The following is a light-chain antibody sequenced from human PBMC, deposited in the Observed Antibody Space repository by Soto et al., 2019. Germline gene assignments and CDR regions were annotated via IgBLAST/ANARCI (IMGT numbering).Light chain of an antibody. CDR2: RTS. V-gene: IGKV3-15*01. J-gene: IGKJ1*01. CDR3: QQSYSTWT. CDR1: QSISSN. Sequence: EIVMTQSPATLSVSPGERATLSCRASQSISSNLAWYQQKPGQAPRLLMFRTSSRATGFPARFSGSGSGTDFTLTISRLEPEDFAVYYCQQSYSTWTFGQGTKVDIK.